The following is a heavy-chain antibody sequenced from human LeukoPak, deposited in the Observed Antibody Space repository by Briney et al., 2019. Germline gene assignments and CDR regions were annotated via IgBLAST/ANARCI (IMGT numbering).Heavy chain of an antibody. CDR1: GYTFTSYG. V-gene: IGHV1-18*01. D-gene: IGHD6-13*01. CDR2: ISAYNGNT. Sequence: PGASVKVSCKASGYTFTSYGISWVRQAPGQGLEWMGWISAYNGNTNYAQKLQGRVTMTTDTSTSTVYMELSSLRSEDTAVYYCARAGLAAAGKRARQGLCYWGQGTLVTVSS. CDR3: ARAGLAAAGKRARQGLCY. J-gene: IGHJ4*02.